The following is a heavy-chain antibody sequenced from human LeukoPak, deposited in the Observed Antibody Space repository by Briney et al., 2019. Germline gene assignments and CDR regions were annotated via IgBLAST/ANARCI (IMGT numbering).Heavy chain of an antibody. V-gene: IGHV1-18*01. CDR2: ISAYNGNT. CDR3: ARDLRVAGTGGVDY. D-gene: IGHD6-19*01. Sequence: GASVKVSCKASGYTFTSYGISWVRQAPGQGLEWMGWISAYNGNTSYAQKFQGRVTMTRDMSTSTVYMELSSLRSEDTAVYYCARDLRVAGTGGVDYWGQGTLVTVSS. J-gene: IGHJ4*02. CDR1: GYTFTSYG.